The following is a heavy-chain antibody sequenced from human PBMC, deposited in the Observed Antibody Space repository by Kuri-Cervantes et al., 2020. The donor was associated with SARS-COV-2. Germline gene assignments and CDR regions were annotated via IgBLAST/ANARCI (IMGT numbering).Heavy chain of an antibody. Sequence: SETLSLTCTVSGGSISSYYWSWIRQPPGKGLEWIGYIYYSGSTNYNPSLKRRVSITVDTSKKQSSLKLSSVTAADTSVYYCAGGWEYSSSGYKPPLDYWGQGTLVTVSS. J-gene: IGHJ4*02. CDR2: IYYSGST. CDR1: GGSISSYY. D-gene: IGHD6-13*01. CDR3: AGGWEYSSSGYKPPLDY. V-gene: IGHV4-59*01.